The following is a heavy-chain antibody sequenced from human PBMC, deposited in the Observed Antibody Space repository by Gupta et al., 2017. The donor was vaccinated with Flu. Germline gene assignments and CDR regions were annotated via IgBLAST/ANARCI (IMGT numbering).Heavy chain of an antibody. CDR3: TTDVARVVAATDDAFDI. D-gene: IGHD2-15*01. J-gene: IGHJ3*02. Sequence: GLEWVGRIKSKTDGGTTDYAAPVKGRFTISRDDSKNTLYLQMNSLKTEDTAVYYCTTDVARVVAATDDAFDIWGQGTMVTVSS. V-gene: IGHV3-15*01. CDR2: IKSKTDGGTT.